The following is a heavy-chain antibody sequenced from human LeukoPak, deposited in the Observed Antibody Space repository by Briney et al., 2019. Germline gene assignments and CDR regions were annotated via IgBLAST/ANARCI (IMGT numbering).Heavy chain of an antibody. CDR3: ARDAESYDLWSGYSFDI. CDR2: IYHSGST. CDR1: GYSISSGYY. D-gene: IGHD3-3*01. V-gene: IGHV4-38-2*02. J-gene: IGHJ3*02. Sequence: SETLSLTCAVSGYSISSGYYWGWIRQPPGKGLEWIGHIYHSGSTYYNPSLKSRVTMSVDTSNNQFSLKLSSVTAADTAVYYCARDAESYDLWSGYSFDIWGQGTMVTVSS.